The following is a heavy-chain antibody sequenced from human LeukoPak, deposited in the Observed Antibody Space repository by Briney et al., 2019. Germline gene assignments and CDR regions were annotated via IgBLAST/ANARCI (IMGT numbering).Heavy chain of an antibody. CDR2: INPKSGGT. V-gene: IGHV1-2*02. Sequence: GASVKVSCKASGYTFTSYGVSWVRQAPGQGLEWMGWINPKSGGTNYAQKFQGRVTMTRDTSINTAYMELSRLRSGDTAVYYCARGGDYYDSSGYYDDAFDIWGQGTMVTVSS. J-gene: IGHJ3*02. CDR1: GYTFTSYG. CDR3: ARGGDYYDSSGYYDDAFDI. D-gene: IGHD3-22*01.